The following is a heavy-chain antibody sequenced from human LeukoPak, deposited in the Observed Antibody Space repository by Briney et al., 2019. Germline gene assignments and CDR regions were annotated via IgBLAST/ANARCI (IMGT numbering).Heavy chain of an antibody. V-gene: IGHV4-59*08. CDR3: ARRIPLRGYFDY. D-gene: IGHD2/OR15-2a*01. J-gene: IGHJ4*02. CDR2: IYYSGST. Sequence: SETLSLTCTVSGGSISSYYWSWIRQPPGKGLEWIGYIYYSGSTNYNPSLKSRVTISVDTSKNQFSLKLSSVTAADTAVYYCARRIPLRGYFDYWGQGTLVTVSS. CDR1: GGSISSYY.